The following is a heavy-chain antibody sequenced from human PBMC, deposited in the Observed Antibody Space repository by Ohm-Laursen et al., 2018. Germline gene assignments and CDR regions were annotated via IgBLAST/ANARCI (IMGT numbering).Heavy chain of an antibody. D-gene: IGHD3-10*01. Sequence: ASVKVSCKASGYTFTGYYMHWVRQAPGQGLEWMGWINPNSGGTNYAQKFQGRVTMTRDTSTSTVYMELSSLRSEDTAVYYCASRSRGAFDIWGQGTMVTVSS. CDR3: ASRSRGAFDI. J-gene: IGHJ3*02. CDR2: INPNSGGT. V-gene: IGHV1-2*02. CDR1: GYTFTGYY.